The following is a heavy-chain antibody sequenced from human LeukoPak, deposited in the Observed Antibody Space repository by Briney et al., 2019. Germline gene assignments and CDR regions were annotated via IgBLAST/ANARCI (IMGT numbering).Heavy chain of an antibody. D-gene: IGHD4-17*01. CDR2: IYPGDSDT. J-gene: IGHJ6*02. Sequence: GESLKISCKGSGYSFTSYWIGWVRQMPGKGLEWMGIIYPGDSDTRYSPSFQGQVTISADKSISTAYLQWSSLKASDTAMYYCAGLTSTIYGDYVYYYGMDVWGQGTTVTVSS. CDR3: AGLTSTIYGDYVYYYGMDV. CDR1: GYSFTSYW. V-gene: IGHV5-51*01.